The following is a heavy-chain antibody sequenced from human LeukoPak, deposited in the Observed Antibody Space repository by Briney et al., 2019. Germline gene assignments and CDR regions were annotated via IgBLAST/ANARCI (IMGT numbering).Heavy chain of an antibody. V-gene: IGHV3-11*04. CDR3: AELGITMIGGV. Sequence: GGSLRLSCAASGLTFSDAWMSWVRQAPGKGLEWVSYISSSGSTIYYADSVKGRFTISRDNAKNSLYLQMNSLRAEDTAVYYCAELGITMIGGVWGKGTTVTISS. CDR1: GLTFSDAW. J-gene: IGHJ6*04. D-gene: IGHD3-10*02. CDR2: ISSSGSTI.